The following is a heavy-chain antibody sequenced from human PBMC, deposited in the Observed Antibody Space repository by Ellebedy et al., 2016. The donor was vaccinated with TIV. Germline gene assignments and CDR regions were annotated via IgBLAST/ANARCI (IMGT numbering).Heavy chain of an antibody. J-gene: IGHJ4*02. Sequence: AASVKVSCKASGYTFTSYGISWVRQAPGQGLEWMGWISAYNGNTNYAQKLQGRVTMTTDTSTSTAYMELRSLRSDDSAVYYCARWAGTSGSFQGPYDDWGQGTLVAVSS. CDR1: GYTFTSYG. D-gene: IGHD1-26*01. V-gene: IGHV1-18*01. CDR2: ISAYNGNT. CDR3: ARWAGTSGSFQGPYDD.